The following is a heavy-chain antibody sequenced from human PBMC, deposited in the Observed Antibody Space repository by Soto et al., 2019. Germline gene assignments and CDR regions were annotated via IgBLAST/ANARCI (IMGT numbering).Heavy chain of an antibody. CDR2: ISYSGST. CDR3: ARLYQGKRPPDY. D-gene: IGHD2-2*01. Sequence: QLQLQESGPGLVKPSETLSLTCTVSGGSIYSSTYYWGWIRQPPGKGLEWIGSISYSGSTYYNPSLKSRLTISVDMSKNQISLKLSSVTAADTAVYYCARLYQGKRPPDYWGQGTLVTVSS. V-gene: IGHV4-39*01. CDR1: GGSIYSSTYY. J-gene: IGHJ4*02.